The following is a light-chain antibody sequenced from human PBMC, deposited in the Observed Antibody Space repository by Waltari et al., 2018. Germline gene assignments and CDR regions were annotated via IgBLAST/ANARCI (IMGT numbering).Light chain of an antibody. CDR2: EAS. CDR1: QSISKY. Sequence: EIVLTQSPGTLSLSTGERATLPCRASQSISKYLVWYQQKPGQAPRLLIYEASIRATGIPDRFSGSGSGTDFSLIISRLEPEDFAVYYCQKYEALPATFGQGTKVEIK. J-gene: IGKJ1*01. V-gene: IGKV3-20*01. CDR3: QKYEALPAT.